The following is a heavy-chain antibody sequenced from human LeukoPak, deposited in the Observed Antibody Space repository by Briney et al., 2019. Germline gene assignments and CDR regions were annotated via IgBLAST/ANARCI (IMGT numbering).Heavy chain of an antibody. Sequence: GGSLRLSCAASGFTFSSYWMHWVRQAPEKGLVWVSRINSDGSSTTYADSVKGRFTVSRDNAKNTLYLQMNSLRAEDTAVYYCARDHLRLGEYQLLLRKNRYYYYMDVWGKGTTVTVSS. J-gene: IGHJ6*03. CDR1: GFTFSSYW. D-gene: IGHD2-2*01. CDR3: ARDHLRLGEYQLLLRKNRYYYYMDV. CDR2: INSDGSST. V-gene: IGHV3-74*01.